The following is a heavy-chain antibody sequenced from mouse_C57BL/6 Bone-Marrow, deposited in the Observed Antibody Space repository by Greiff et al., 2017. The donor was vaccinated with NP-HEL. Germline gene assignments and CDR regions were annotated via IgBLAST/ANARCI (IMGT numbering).Heavy chain of an antibody. J-gene: IGHJ3*01. CDR1: GFTFSDYY. CDR3: ARQGETGTWFAY. D-gene: IGHD4-1*01. CDR2: ISNGGGST. V-gene: IGHV5-12*01. Sequence: EVMLVESGGGLVQPGGSLKLSCAASGFTFSDYYMYWVRQTPEKRLEWVAYISNGGGSTYYPDTVKGRFTISRDNAKNTLYLQMSRLKSEDTAMYYCARQGETGTWFAYWGQGTLVTVSA.